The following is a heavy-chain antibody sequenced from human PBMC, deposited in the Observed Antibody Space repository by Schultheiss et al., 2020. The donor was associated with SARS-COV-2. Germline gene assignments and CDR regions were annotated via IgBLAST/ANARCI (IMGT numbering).Heavy chain of an antibody. CDR1: GFTFSSYA. D-gene: IGHD2-2*02. CDR2: IKQDGSET. J-gene: IGHJ4*02. Sequence: GGSLRLSCAASGFTFSSYAMHWVRQAPGKGLEWVANIKQDGSETYYVDSVKGRFTISRDNAKNSLYLQMNSRRAEDTAVYYCARDNNLLYNFDYWGQGTLVAV. CDR3: ARDNNLLYNFDY. V-gene: IGHV3-7*03.